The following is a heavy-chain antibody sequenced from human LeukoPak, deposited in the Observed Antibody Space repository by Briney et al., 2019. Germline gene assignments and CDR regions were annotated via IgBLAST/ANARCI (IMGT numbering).Heavy chain of an antibody. J-gene: IGHJ4*02. V-gene: IGHV3-23*01. CDR1: GFTFSSYD. D-gene: IGHD4-23*01. Sequence: GGSLRLSCAASGFTFSSYDMSWVRQAPGKGLEWVSALSSSGGSTFYADSVRGRFTISRDNSKNTLYLQINSLRAEDTAVYYCAVPGTLVVTSDYWGQGTLVTVSS. CDR3: AVPGTLVVTSDY. CDR2: LSSSGGST.